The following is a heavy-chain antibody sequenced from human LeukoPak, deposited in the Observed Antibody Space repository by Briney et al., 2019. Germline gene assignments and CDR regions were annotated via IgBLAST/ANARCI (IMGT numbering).Heavy chain of an antibody. Sequence: SVKVSCKASGGTFSTYTISWVRQAPGQGLEWMGRIIPIFGTANYAQKFQGRVTITADESTSTAYMELSSLRSEDTAVYYCASDTMVRGVYGEERKFDYWGQGTLVTVSS. J-gene: IGHJ4*02. CDR1: GGTFSTYT. CDR3: ASDTMVRGVYGEERKFDY. D-gene: IGHD3-10*01. CDR2: IIPIFGTA. V-gene: IGHV1-69*13.